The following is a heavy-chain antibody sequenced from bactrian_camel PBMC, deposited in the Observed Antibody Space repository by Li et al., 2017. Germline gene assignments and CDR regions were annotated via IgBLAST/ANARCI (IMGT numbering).Heavy chain of an antibody. CDR2: MTTGSGT. CDR3: TTPTRPGGIEYGY. J-gene: IGHJ4*01. V-gene: IGHV3S40*01. Sequence: VQLVESGGGLVQPGGSLRLSCAASGFTFSTYDMSWVRQAPGKGLEWASYMTTGSGTWYADSVRGRFTVSRDNAKNTAYLQMNSLQSEDTAVYYCTTPTRPGGIEYGYWGQGTQVTVS. CDR1: GFTFSTYD.